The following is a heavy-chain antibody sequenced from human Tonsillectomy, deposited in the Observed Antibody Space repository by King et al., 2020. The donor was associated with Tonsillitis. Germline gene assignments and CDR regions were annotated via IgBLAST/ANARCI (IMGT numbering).Heavy chain of an antibody. CDR3: AKVVSTAMVYYFDY. D-gene: IGHD5-18*01. Sequence: VQLVESGGGLVQPGGSLRLSCAASGFTFSSSAMAWVRQAPGKGLEWVSGISGSGGSTYYADYVKGRFTISRDNSKNTMYLQMNILGAEDTALYYCAKVVSTAMVYYFDYWGQGTLATVSS. J-gene: IGHJ4*02. V-gene: IGHV3-23*04. CDR1: GFTFSSSA. CDR2: ISGSGGST.